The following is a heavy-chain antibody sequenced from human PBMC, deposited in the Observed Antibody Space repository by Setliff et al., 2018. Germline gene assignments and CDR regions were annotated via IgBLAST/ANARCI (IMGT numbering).Heavy chain of an antibody. V-gene: IGHV4-4*07. CDR1: GDSISNYY. J-gene: IGHJ4*02. CDR3: AASRAYTGAVEEWFLPKTFDF. CDR2: IYVTEST. D-gene: IGHD3-10*01. Sequence: SETLSLTCTVSGDSISNYYWNWIRQPAGKGLEWIGRIYVTESTKYNPSLKSRVTLSIDTSKNQFSLKLSSVTAAGAALYYCAASRAYTGAVEEWFLPKTFDFWGQGSPVTVSS.